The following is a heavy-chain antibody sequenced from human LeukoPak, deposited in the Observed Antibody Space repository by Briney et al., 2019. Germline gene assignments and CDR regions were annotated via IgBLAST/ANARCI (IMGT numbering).Heavy chain of an antibody. CDR3: AKDNRRHYTSGPNPDSLH. CDR2: ISWNSGSI. D-gene: IGHD6-19*01. V-gene: IGHV3-9*01. J-gene: IGHJ4*02. CDR1: SINNYY. Sequence: SINNYYWGWIRQPPGKGLEWVSGISWNSGSIDYADSVKGRFTISRDNAKNSLYLQMNSLRVEDTAFYYCAKDNRRHYTSGPNPDSLHWGQGALVTVSS.